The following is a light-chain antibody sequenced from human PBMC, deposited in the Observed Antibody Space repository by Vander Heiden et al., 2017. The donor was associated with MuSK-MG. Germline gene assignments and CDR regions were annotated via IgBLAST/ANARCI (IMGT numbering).Light chain of an antibody. CDR1: QSLLYSSNNKNY. CDR3: QQDDSTPLT. V-gene: IGKV4-1*01. J-gene: IGKJ4*01. Sequence: DIVMTQSPDSLAVSLGERATINCKSSQSLLYSSNNKNYLAWYQQKPRQPPKLLIYWASTRESGVPDRFSGGGSGTDFTLTISSLQAEDVAVYYCQQDDSTPLTFGGGTKVEIK. CDR2: WAS.